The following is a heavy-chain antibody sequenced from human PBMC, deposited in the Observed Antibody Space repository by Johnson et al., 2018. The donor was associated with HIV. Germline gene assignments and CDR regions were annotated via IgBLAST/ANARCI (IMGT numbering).Heavy chain of an antibody. CDR1: GFTFSSYA. CDR2: ISYDGSNK. Sequence: QVQLVESGGGVVQPGRSLRLSCAASGFTFSSYAMHWVRQAPGKGLEWVAVISYDGSNKYYADSVKGRFTISRDNSKNTLSLQLNSLRPEDTAVYYCAKDRSTGWYPAFDSWGQGTMVTVSS. J-gene: IGHJ3*02. CDR3: AKDRSTGWYPAFDS. D-gene: IGHD6-19*01. V-gene: IGHV3-30-3*01.